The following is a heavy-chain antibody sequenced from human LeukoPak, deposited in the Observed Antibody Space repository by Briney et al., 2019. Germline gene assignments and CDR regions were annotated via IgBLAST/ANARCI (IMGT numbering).Heavy chain of an antibody. CDR3: ARAGLGLRFLEWLLSDAFDI. CDR2: IYSGGST. D-gene: IGHD3-3*01. J-gene: IGHJ3*02. CDR1: GFTVSSNY. V-gene: IGHV3-66*01. Sequence: GGSLRLSCAASGFTVSSNYMSWVRQAPGKGLEWVSVIYSGGSTYYADSVKGRFTISRDNAKNSLYLQMNSLRAEDTAVYYCARAGLGLRFLEWLLSDAFDIWGQGTMVTVSS.